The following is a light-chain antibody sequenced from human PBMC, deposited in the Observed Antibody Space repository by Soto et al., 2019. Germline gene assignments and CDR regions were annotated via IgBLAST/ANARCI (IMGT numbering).Light chain of an antibody. Sequence: EIVLTQSPGTLSLSPGETATLSCRASQTVNSDYLAWFQQKPGQAPRLLIYGASIRATGIPDRFSGSGSGTDFTLTITPLEPEDFAVYFCQQYGSSPITFGQGTRLEIK. V-gene: IGKV3-20*01. CDR3: QQYGSSPIT. CDR1: QTVNSDY. CDR2: GAS. J-gene: IGKJ5*01.